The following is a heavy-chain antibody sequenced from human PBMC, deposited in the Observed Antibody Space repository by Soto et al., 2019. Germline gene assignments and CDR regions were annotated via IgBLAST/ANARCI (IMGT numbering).Heavy chain of an antibody. CDR1: GFTFSNYG. CDR2: ISSSSSTI. J-gene: IGHJ4*02. D-gene: IGHD1-1*01. Sequence: EVQLVESGGGLVQPGGSLRLSCEASGFTFSNYGINWVRQAPGKGLEWVSHISSSSSTIYYAESVKGRFSISRDNAKKALYLQMSRLRGKDTAVYYSAASFLTTVGTTAWRQGTQVTVSS. V-gene: IGHV3-48*01. CDR3: AASFLTTVGTTA.